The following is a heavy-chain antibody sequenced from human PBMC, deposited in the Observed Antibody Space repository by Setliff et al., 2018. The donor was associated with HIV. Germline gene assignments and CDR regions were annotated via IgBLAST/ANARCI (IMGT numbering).Heavy chain of an antibody. J-gene: IGHJ6*03. CDR1: GGSISCYY. Sequence: PSETLSLTCTVSGGSISCYYWSWIRQPPGKGLEWIVYIYYSGSTNYNPSLKSRVTISVDTSKNQFSLKLSSVTAADTAVYYCARHAPYPPWAYYYYYMDVWGKGTTVT. D-gene: IGHD3-16*01. CDR2: IYYSGST. V-gene: IGHV4-59*08. CDR3: ARHAPYPPWAYYYYYMDV.